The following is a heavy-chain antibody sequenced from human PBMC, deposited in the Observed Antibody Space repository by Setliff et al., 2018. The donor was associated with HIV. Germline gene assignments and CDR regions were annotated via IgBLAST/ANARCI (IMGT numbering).Heavy chain of an antibody. CDR2: IHIGGNT. J-gene: IGHJ4*02. V-gene: IGHV4-61*02. Sequence: SETLSLTCTVSGGSINSGIYYRTWIRQPAGKGLEWLGRIHIGGNTNYNPPLKSRVTMSVDTSKNQFSLNLNSVTATDTAIYYCATERWLYQNFDSWGQGTQVTVSS. CDR3: ATERWLYQNFDS. CDR1: GGSINSGIYY. D-gene: IGHD3-16*01.